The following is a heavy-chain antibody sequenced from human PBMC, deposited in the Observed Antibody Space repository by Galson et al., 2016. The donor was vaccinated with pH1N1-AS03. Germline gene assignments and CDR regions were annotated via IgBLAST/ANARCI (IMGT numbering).Heavy chain of an antibody. Sequence: TLSLPCAVSGYSLSSGYYWGWIRQPPGKGLEWIATIYHGGSTYYNPSLKSRVTISEDTSKKQFSVKLTSVTAADTAVYYCVVDWGPSGFALWGQGTLVTVSS. CDR1: GYSLSSGYY. CDR2: IYHGGST. J-gene: IGHJ5*02. CDR3: VVDWGPSGFAL. V-gene: IGHV4-38-2*01. D-gene: IGHD3-9*01.